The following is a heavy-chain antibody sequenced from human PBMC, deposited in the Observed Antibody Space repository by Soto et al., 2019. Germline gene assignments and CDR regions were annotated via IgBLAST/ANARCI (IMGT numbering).Heavy chain of an antibody. D-gene: IGHD3-22*01. CDR1: GFTFNIYA. J-gene: IGHJ4*02. Sequence: EVQLLESGGDLIQPGGSLRLSCAASGFTFNIYAMTWVRQAPGKGLEWVSAISRYGDITYYADSVEGRFSISRDNSKKTLYLQMNSLRAEDKAVYYCAKDRYLDHDSRGYLFDNWGQGTLVNVSS. CDR3: AKDRYLDHDSRGYLFDN. CDR2: ISRYGDIT. V-gene: IGHV3-23*01.